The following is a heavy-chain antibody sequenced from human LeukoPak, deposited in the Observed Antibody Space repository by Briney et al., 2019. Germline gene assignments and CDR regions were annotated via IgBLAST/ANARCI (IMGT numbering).Heavy chain of an antibody. Sequence: GGSLRLSCAASGFTFSSSAMSWVRQVPGKGLEWVSGISASGGSTSYADSVRGRFTISRDNSKNTLYVQMNSLRDEDTAVYYCAKDQGWESPPYLDSWGQGTRVTVSS. V-gene: IGHV3-23*01. J-gene: IGHJ4*02. CDR1: GFTFSSSA. CDR3: AKDQGWESPPYLDS. CDR2: ISASGGST. D-gene: IGHD1-26*01.